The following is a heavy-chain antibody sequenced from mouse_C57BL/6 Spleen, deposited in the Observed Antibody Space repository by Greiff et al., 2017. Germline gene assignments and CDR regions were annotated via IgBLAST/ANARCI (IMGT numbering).Heavy chain of an antibody. D-gene: IGHD1-1*01. CDR3: ARALYYGSSYWFAY. J-gene: IGHJ3*01. V-gene: IGHV1-54*01. CDR2: INPGSGGT. Sequence: VQRVESGAELVRPGTSVKVSCKASGYAFTNYLIEWVKQRPGQGLEWIGVINPGSGGTNYNEKFKGKATLTADKSSSTAYMQLSSLTSEDSAVYFCARALYYGSSYWFAYWGQGTLVTVSA. CDR1: GYAFTNYL.